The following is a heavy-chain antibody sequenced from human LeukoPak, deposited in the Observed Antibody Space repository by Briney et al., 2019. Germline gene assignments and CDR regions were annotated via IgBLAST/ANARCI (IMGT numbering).Heavy chain of an antibody. V-gene: IGHV4-34*01. CDR2: INHSGST. Sequence: SETLSPTCAVYGGAVSGYYWSWIRQPPGKGLGWIGEINHSGSTNYNPSLKSRVTISVDTSKNQFSLKLSSVTAADTAVYYCAGGGYIAAAGTSSEYYYYGMDVWGKGTTVTVSS. J-gene: IGHJ6*04. CDR3: AGGGYIAAAGTSSEYYYYGMDV. D-gene: IGHD6-13*01. CDR1: GGAVSGYY.